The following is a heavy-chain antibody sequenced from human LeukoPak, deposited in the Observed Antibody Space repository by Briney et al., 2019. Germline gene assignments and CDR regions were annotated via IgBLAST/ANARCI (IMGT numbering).Heavy chain of an antibody. CDR3: VRCGRGGSNSMPFLDY. J-gene: IGHJ4*02. CDR2: ISGGGETM. D-gene: IGHD1-26*01. Sequence: PGGSLRLSCAASGFTFSSYSMNWVRQAPGKGLEWLSYISGGGETMFYVDSVKGRFTISRDNADNSLSLQMHSLRAEDTAVYYCVRCGRGGSNSMPFLDYWGQGALVTVSS. CDR1: GFTFSSYS. V-gene: IGHV3-48*04.